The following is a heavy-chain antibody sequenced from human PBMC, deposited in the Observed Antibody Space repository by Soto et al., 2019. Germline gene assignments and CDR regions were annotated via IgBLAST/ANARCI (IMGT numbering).Heavy chain of an antibody. V-gene: IGHV3-15*01. CDR2: IKHKGGSGTT. CDR3: TTDTWN. D-gene: IGHD1-1*01. J-gene: IGHJ4*02. CDR1: GFIFSEEY. Sequence: EVQLVESGGGLVKPGESLRLSCAASGFIFSEEYMTWVRQAPGKGLEWVARIKHKGGSGTTDYAAPVKGRFTISRDDSENTLYLQMNTLKTEDTARYFCTTDTWNWGQGTLVTVSS.